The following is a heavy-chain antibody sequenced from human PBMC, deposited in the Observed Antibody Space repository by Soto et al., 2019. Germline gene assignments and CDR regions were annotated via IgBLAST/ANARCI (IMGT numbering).Heavy chain of an antibody. CDR3: ATMGTPATGLYFFDY. Sequence: QVQLQESGPGLVKPSQTLSLTCTVSGGSISSGNYYWSWIRHPPGKGLEWIGFISYSGSTYYSTSLKSRVTISVDTSKSQSSLNLSFVTAADTAVYYCATMGTPATGLYFFDYWGQGSLVTVSS. CDR2: ISYSGST. CDR1: GGSISSGNYY. V-gene: IGHV4-30-4*01. J-gene: IGHJ4*02. D-gene: IGHD2-15*01.